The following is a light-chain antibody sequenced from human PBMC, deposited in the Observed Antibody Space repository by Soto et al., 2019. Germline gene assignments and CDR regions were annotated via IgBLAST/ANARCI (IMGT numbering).Light chain of an antibody. CDR2: ATS. CDR3: QQYHASSYT. Sequence: EIVLTQSPGTLSLSPGERATLSCRASQSIDSRYLAWYQQKPGQAPRLLIYATSSRATGIPDRFSGSGSGTDFTLTISRLEPEDFAVFSCQQYHASSYTFGQGTKLEIK. V-gene: IGKV3-20*01. CDR1: QSIDSRY. J-gene: IGKJ2*01.